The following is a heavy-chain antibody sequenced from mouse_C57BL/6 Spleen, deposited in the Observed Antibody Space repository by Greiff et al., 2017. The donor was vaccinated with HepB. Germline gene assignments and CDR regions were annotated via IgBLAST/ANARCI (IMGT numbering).Heavy chain of an antibody. Sequence: QVQLQQSGAELVRPGSSVKLSCKASGYTFTSYWMDWVKQRPGQGLEWIGNIYPSDSETHYNQKFKDKATLTVDKSSSTAYMQLSSLTSEDSAVYYCARRDPWGFAYWGQRTLVTVSA. J-gene: IGHJ3*01. V-gene: IGHV1-61*01. CDR1: GYTFTSYW. CDR2: IYPSDSET. D-gene: IGHD3-3*01. CDR3: ARRDPWGFAY.